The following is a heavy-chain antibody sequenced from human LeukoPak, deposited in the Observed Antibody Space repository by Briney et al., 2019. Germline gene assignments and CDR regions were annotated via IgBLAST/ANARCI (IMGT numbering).Heavy chain of an antibody. Sequence: GGSLRLSCAASGFTFSSYAMSWVRQAPGKGLEWVSAISGSGGSTYYADSVKGRFTFSRDNSKNTLYLQMNSLRAEDTAVYYCAKASFPHGNFDYWGQGTLVTVSS. CDR3: AKASFPHGNFDY. J-gene: IGHJ4*02. V-gene: IGHV3-23*01. CDR1: GFTFSSYA. CDR2: ISGSGGST.